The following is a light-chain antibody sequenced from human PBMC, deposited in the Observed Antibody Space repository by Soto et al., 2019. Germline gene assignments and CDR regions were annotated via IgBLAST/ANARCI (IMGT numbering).Light chain of an antibody. J-gene: IGLJ1*01. CDR2: EVR. V-gene: IGLV2-14*03. CDR3: SSHTITNTRG. Sequence: QAAAVSCSPCQTNSVSYTGTNRHVGTYDYVSWYQQHPSRAPKHTIYEVRNRPSGVSNRISGSKSVNTATLTISGLQAEDEADYYCSSHTITNTRGLGTGTKVTVL. CDR1: NRHVGTYDY.